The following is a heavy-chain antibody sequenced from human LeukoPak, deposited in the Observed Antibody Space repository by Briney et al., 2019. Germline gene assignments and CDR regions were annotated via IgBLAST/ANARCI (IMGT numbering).Heavy chain of an antibody. D-gene: IGHD3-22*01. CDR1: GGSISSYY. J-gene: IGHJ4*02. CDR2: IYYSGST. CDR3: ARAKPYYYDSSGYYYVGPLDY. V-gene: IGHV4-59*01. Sequence: PSETLSLTCTVSGGSISSYYWSWIRQPPGKGLEWIGYIYYSGSTNYNPSLKSRVTISVDTSKNQFSLKLSSVTAADTAVYYCARAKPYYYDSSGYYYVGPLDYWGQGTLVTVSS.